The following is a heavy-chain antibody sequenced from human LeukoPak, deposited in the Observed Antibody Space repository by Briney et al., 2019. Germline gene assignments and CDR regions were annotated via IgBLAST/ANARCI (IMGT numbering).Heavy chain of an antibody. J-gene: IGHJ4*02. CDR1: GFIFSTSG. Sequence: GGSLRLSCAASGFIFSTSGMNWVRQAPGKGLEWVSFIGTNSRTTYYGDSVKGRFTISRDNAKNSLFLQMNSLRAEDTAVYYCARDGEFYYDSSSYWGQGSLVTVSS. D-gene: IGHD3-22*01. CDR2: IGTNSRTT. V-gene: IGHV3-48*01. CDR3: ARDGEFYYDSSSY.